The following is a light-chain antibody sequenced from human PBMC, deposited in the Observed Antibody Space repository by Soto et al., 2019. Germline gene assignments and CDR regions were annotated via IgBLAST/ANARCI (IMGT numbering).Light chain of an antibody. CDR1: SGHSSYI. CDR3: GTWDSNTHV. Sequence: QLVLTQSSSASASLGSSVKLTCTLSSGHSSYIIAWHQQQPGKAPRYLMKLEGSGSYNKGSGVPDRFSGSSSGADRYLTISNLQFEDEADYYCGTWDSNTHVFGGGTKVTVL. J-gene: IGLJ3*02. V-gene: IGLV4-60*02. CDR2: LEGSGSY.